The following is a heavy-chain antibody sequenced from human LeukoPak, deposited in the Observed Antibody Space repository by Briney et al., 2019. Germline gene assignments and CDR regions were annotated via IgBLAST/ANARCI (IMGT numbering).Heavy chain of an antibody. V-gene: IGHV3-7*03. CDR1: AFIFSGHR. CDR3: AGSDSWYTLDY. Sequence: PGGSLRLSCEGSAFIFSGHRMNWVRQTPGKGLEWVASIKEDGSVRQYVDSVKGRFSISRDNTKGSLFLQLNSLRAEDTAVYYCAGSDSWYTLDYWGQGTLVTVSS. J-gene: IGHJ4*02. D-gene: IGHD6-13*01. CDR2: IKEDGSVR.